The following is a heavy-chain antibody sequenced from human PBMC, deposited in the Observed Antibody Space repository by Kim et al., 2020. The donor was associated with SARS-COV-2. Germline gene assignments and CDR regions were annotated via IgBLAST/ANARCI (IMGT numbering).Heavy chain of an antibody. D-gene: IGHD3-22*01. CDR2: VFDSGST. V-gene: IGHV4-59*01. CDR1: GGSISYYY. CDR3: ARGKYYYDGSGNPRFWYFDL. J-gene: IGHJ2*01. Sequence: SETLSLTCTVSGGSISYYYWSWIRQPPGKGLEWIGYVFDSGSTNYNPSLKSRVTISLDTSKKRFSLQLTSVTAADTAVYYCARGKYYYDGSGNPRFWYFDLWGRGTLVTVSS.